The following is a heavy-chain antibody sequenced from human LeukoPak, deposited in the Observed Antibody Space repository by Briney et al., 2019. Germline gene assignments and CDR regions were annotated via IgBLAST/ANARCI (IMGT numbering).Heavy chain of an antibody. CDR3: AREFSSGWYAYFDY. CDR1: GGSISSYY. J-gene: IGHJ4*02. CDR2: IYCSGST. Sequence: SETLSLTCTVSGGSISSYYWSWIRQPPGKGLEWIGYIYCSGSTNYNPSLKSRVTISVDTSKNQFSLKLSSVTPADTAVYYCAREFSSGWYAYFDYWGQGTLVTVSS. D-gene: IGHD6-19*01. V-gene: IGHV4-59*01.